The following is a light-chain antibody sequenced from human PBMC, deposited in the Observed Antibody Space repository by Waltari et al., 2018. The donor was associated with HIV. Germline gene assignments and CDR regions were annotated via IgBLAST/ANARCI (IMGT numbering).Light chain of an antibody. J-gene: IGLJ2*01. Sequence: QSVLTQPPSVSAAPGQKVTISCSGPSSNIGAISVSWYQDLPGAAPKLLIFENNKRPSGIPARFSGSLSGTSATLVITGLQTGDEADYYCVTWDNSLSAMVFGGGTKLTVL. V-gene: IGLV1-51*02. CDR1: SSNIGAIS. CDR3: VTWDNSLSAMV. CDR2: ENN.